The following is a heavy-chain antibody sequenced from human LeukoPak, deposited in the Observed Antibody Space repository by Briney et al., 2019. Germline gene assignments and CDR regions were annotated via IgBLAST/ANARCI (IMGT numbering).Heavy chain of an antibody. D-gene: IGHD3-22*01. V-gene: IGHV1-69*05. CDR2: IIPIFDTA. J-gene: IGHJ4*02. Sequence: SVKVSCKASGGTFSSYAISWVRQAPGQGLEWMGRIIPIFDTANYAQKFQGRVTITTDESTSTAYMELSSLRSEDTAVYYCARSIRSGYYLDYWGQGTLVTVSS. CDR1: GGTFSSYA. CDR3: ARSIRSGYYLDY.